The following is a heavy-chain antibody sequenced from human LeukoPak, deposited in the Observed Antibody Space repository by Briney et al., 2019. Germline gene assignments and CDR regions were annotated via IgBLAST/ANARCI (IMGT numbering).Heavy chain of an antibody. Sequence: SETLSLTCAVYGGSFSGYYWSWIRQPPGKGLEWIGEINHSGSTNYNPSLKSRVTISVDTSKNQSSLKLSSVTAADTAVYYCALFLNYYDSSGCYSNYWGQGTLVTVSS. CDR3: ALFLNYYDSSGCYSNY. V-gene: IGHV4-34*01. CDR1: GGSFSGYY. J-gene: IGHJ4*02. D-gene: IGHD3-22*01. CDR2: INHSGST.